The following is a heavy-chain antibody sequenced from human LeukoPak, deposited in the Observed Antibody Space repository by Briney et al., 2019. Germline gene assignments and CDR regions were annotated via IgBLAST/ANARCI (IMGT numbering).Heavy chain of an antibody. CDR2: IWYDGSKQ. CDR1: GFTFSNYG. Sequence: PGRSLRLSCEAPGFTFSNYGMHWVRQAPGKGLEWVAVIWYDGSKQYYADSVKGRFIVSRDNSKNTLHLQMNSLRAEDTAVYYCARDYELRHLMYVPPGYWGQGTLVTVSS. CDR3: ARDYELRHLMYVPPGY. V-gene: IGHV3-33*01. D-gene: IGHD1-7*01. J-gene: IGHJ4*02.